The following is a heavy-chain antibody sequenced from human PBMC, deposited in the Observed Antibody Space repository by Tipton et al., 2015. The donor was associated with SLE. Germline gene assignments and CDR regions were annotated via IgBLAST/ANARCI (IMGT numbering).Heavy chain of an antibody. CDR3: AGWTLFGADAFDI. J-gene: IGHJ3*02. CDR1: GGSISSHY. CDR2: IYYSGST. D-gene: IGHD3-3*01. Sequence: TLSLTCTVSGGSISSHYWSWIRQPPGKGLEWIGYIYYSGSTNYNPSLKGRVTISVDTSKNQFSLKLNSVTAADTAVYYCAGWTLFGADAFDIWGQGTRATVSS. V-gene: IGHV4-59*11.